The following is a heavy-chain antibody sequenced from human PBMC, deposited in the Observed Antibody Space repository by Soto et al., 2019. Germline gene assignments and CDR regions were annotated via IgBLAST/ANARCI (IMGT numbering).Heavy chain of an antibody. J-gene: IGHJ3*02. Sequence: EVQLVESGGGLVQPGRSLRLSCAASGFTFDDYAMHWVRQAPGKGLEWVSGISWNSGSIGYADSVKGRFTISRDNAKNSLYLQMNRLRAEDTALYYCAKDMVPYCSGGICYSGFGAFDIWGQGKMVTVSS. CDR2: ISWNSGSI. D-gene: IGHD2-15*01. CDR1: GFTFDDYA. CDR3: AKDMVPYCSGGICYSGFGAFDI. V-gene: IGHV3-9*01.